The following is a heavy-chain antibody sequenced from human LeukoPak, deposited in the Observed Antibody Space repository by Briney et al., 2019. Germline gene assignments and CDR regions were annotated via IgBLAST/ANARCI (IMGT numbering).Heavy chain of an antibody. CDR1: GYTFSSYS. J-gene: IGHJ5*02. D-gene: IGHD6-13*01. V-gene: IGHV3-21*01. CDR3: ARDQRGSSWYP. Sequence: GGSLRLSCAASGYTFSSYSMNWVRQAPGKGLEWVSSISSSSSYIYYADSVKGRFTISRDNAKNSLYLQMNGLRAEDTAVYYCARDQRGSSWYPWGQGTLVTVSS. CDR2: ISSSSSYI.